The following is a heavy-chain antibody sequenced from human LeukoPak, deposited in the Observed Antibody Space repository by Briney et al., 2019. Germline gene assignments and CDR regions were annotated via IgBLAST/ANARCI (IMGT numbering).Heavy chain of an antibody. J-gene: IGHJ6*03. CDR1: GGTFSSYA. V-gene: IGHV1-69*01. Sequence: SVKVSCKASGGTFSSYAISWVRQAPGQGLEWMGGIIPIFGTANYAQKFQGRVTITADESTSTAYMELSSLRSEDTAVYYCASSPPTSSYYYYYYYMDVWGKGTTVTVSS. CDR3: ASSPPTSSYYYYYYYMDV. CDR2: IIPIFGTA. D-gene: IGHD2-2*01.